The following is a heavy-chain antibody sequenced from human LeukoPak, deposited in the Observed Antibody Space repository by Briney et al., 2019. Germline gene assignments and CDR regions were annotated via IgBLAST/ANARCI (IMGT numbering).Heavy chain of an antibody. CDR3: AREGWGFYGAGSNPSMDYYYYYMDV. CDR2: IKQDGSEK. D-gene: IGHD3-10*01. V-gene: IGHV3-7*01. CDR1: GFTFSSYW. Sequence: GGSLRLSCAASGFTFSSYWMSWVRQAPGKGLEWVANIKQDGSEKYYVDSVKGRFTISRDNAKNSLYLQMNSLRAEDTAVYYCAREGWGFYGAGSNPSMDYYYYYMDVWGKGTRSPSP. J-gene: IGHJ6*03.